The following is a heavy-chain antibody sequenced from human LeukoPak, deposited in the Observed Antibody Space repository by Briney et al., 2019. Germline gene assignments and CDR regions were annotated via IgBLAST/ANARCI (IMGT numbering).Heavy chain of an antibody. V-gene: IGHV3-33*06. CDR1: GFTFSSYG. CDR2: IWYDGSNK. CDR3: AKAYTYYYDSSGYYYFDY. Sequence: GGSLRLSCAASGFTFSSYGMHWVRQAPGKGLEWVAVIWYDGSNKYYADSVKGRFTISRDNSKNTLYLQMNSLRAEDTAVYYCAKAYTYYYDSSGYYYFDYWGQGTLVTVSS. D-gene: IGHD3-22*01. J-gene: IGHJ4*02.